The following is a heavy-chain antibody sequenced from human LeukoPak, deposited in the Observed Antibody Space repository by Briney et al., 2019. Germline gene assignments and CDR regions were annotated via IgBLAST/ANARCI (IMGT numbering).Heavy chain of an antibody. V-gene: IGHV4-59*05. Sequence: PSETLSLTCTVSGGSISSYYWSWIRQPPGKGLEWIGSIYYSGSTYYNPSLKSRVTISVDTSKNQFSLKLSSVTAADTAVYYCARHGDPSLAYCGGDCYYAFDIWGQGTMVTVSS. CDR1: GGSISSYY. CDR3: ARHGDPSLAYCGGDCYYAFDI. D-gene: IGHD2-21*02. J-gene: IGHJ3*02. CDR2: IYYSGST.